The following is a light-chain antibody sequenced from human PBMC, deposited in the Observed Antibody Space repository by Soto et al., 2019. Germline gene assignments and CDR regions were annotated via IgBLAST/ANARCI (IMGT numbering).Light chain of an antibody. CDR2: DAS. Sequence: EIVLTQSPVTLSLSPGERATLSCRASQSVRTYLAWYQVKPGQAPRLLIYDASSRASGVPARFSGSGSGTDFTLTISSREPEDFALYYCQQRNTWPPITFGQGTRLEIK. CDR3: QQRNTWPPIT. J-gene: IGKJ5*01. V-gene: IGKV3-11*01. CDR1: QSVRTY.